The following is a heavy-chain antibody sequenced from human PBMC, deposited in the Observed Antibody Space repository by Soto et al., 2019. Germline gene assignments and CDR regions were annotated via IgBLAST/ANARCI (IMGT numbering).Heavy chain of an antibody. CDR1: GFTFSSYA. CDR2: ISGSAATT. V-gene: IGHV3-23*01. J-gene: IGHJ6*03. D-gene: IGHD2-15*01. CDR3: ARGPRYCSGYSCDYYMDV. Sequence: EVQLLESGGGLVQPGGSLRLSCAASGFTFSSYAMSWVRQAPGKGLEWVSAISGSAATTFYADSVKGRFTASRDNSKNTLYLQMNSLRAEDTAVYYCARGPRYCSGYSCDYYMDVWGKGTTVTVSS.